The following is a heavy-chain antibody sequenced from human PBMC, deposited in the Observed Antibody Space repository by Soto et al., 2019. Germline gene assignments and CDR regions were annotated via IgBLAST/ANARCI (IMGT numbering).Heavy chain of an antibody. J-gene: IGHJ6*02. CDR3: ASDADYLEYWGGYALMYHVMDV. CDR2: ISGSGSTI. V-gene: IGHV3-11*04. Sequence: GGSLRLSCAGSGFTFGDSYMRWIRQAPGGGLEWVAYISGSGSTIYYADSVKGRFTISRDNARNSLYLQMNSLIAEDTALYYCASDADYLEYWGGYALMYHVMDVWGQGTTVTVSS. CDR1: GFTFGDSY. D-gene: IGHD3-3*01.